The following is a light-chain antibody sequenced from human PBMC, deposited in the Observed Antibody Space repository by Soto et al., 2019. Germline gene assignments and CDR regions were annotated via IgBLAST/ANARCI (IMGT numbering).Light chain of an antibody. CDR1: SSNIGSHV. Sequence: QSVLTQPPSASGTPGQRVTISCSGSSSNIGSHVVYWYQQLAGTAPKLLMYNNNQRPSGVPDRHSGSKSGTSASLAISGLQSEDEADYYCAVWDDSLDGWVFGGGTKLTVL. CDR2: NNN. V-gene: IGLV1-44*01. J-gene: IGLJ3*02. CDR3: AVWDDSLDGWV.